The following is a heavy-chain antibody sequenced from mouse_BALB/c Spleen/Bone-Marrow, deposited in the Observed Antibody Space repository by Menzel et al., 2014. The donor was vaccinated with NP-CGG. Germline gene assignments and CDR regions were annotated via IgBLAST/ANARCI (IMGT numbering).Heavy chain of an antibody. Sequence: EVQLQQSGTVLARPGASVKMSCKASGYSFTSYWMHWVKQRPGRGLEWIGAFYPGNSDTTHNQKFKGKAKLTAVTSASTAYMELSSLTNEDSAVYYCTFLVKEDFAYWGQGTLVTVSA. CDR3: TFLVKEDFAY. CDR1: GYSFTSYW. D-gene: IGHD2-10*02. CDR2: FYPGNSDT. V-gene: IGHV1-5*01. J-gene: IGHJ3*01.